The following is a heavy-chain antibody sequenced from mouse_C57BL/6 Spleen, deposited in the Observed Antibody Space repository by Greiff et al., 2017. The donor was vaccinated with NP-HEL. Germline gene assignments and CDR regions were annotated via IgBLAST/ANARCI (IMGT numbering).Heavy chain of an antibody. CDR3: ARGGVTAYYYAMDY. J-gene: IGHJ4*01. CDR2: INPYNGGT. CDR1: GYTFTDYY. V-gene: IGHV1-19*01. Sequence: EVKLMESGPVLVKPGASVKMSCKASGYTFTDYYMNWVKQSHGKSLEWIGVINPYNGGTSYNQKFKGKATLTVDKSSSTAYMELNSLTSEDSAVYYCARGGVTAYYYAMDYWGQGTSVTVSS. D-gene: IGHD1-2*01.